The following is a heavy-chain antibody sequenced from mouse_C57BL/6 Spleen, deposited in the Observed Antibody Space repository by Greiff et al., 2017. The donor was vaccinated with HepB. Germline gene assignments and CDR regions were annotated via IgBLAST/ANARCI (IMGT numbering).Heavy chain of an antibody. Sequence: VQLQQSGAELARPGASVKMSCKASGYTFTSYTMHWVKQRPGQGLEWIGYINPSSGYTKYNQKFKDKATLTADKSSSTAYMQLSSLTSEDSAVYYSSRTRMYYDYDGYFDVWGKGTTVTVAS. CDR2: INPSSGYT. V-gene: IGHV1-4*01. D-gene: IGHD2-4*01. CDR1: GYTFTSYT. J-gene: IGHJ1*03. CDR3: SRTRMYYDYDGYFDV.